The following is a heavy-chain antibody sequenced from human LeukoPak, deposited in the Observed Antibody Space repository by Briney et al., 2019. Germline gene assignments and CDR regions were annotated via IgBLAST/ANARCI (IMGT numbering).Heavy chain of an antibody. Sequence: SETLSLTCAVYGGSFSGYYWSWIRQPPGKGLEWIGEINHSGSTNYNPSLKSRVTISVDTSKNQFSLKLSSVTAADTAVYYCARHGGSGWYSYWGQGTLVTVSS. CDR1: GGSFSGYY. V-gene: IGHV4-34*01. CDR2: INHSGST. J-gene: IGHJ4*02. CDR3: ARHGGSGWYSY. D-gene: IGHD6-19*01.